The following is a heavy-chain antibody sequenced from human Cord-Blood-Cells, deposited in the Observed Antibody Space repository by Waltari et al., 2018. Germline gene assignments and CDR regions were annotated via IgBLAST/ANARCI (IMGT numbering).Heavy chain of an antibody. V-gene: IGHV1-69*01. D-gene: IGHD6-13*01. CDR1: RGTFSSFH. J-gene: IGHJ3*02. Sequence: QVQLVQSGAAVEKAGSSVTVACKASRGTFSSFHITWVRQAPGQGLEWMGGIIPIFGTANYAQKFQGRVTITADESTSTAYMELSSLRSEDTAVYYCARGSSSWYAFDIWGQGTMVTVSS. CDR3: ARGSSSWYAFDI. CDR2: IIPIFGTA.